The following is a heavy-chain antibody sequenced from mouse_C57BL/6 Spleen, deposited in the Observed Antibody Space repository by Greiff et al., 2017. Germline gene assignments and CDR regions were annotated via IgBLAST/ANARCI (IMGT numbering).Heavy chain of an antibody. Sequence: VKLQESGAELVKPGASVKISCKASGYAFSSYWMNWVKQRPGKGLEWIGQIYPGDGDTNYNGKFKGKATLTADKSSSTAYMQLSSLTSEDSAVYFCARWEDYYGSPNAMDYWGQGTSVTVSS. V-gene: IGHV1-80*01. CDR3: ARWEDYYGSPNAMDY. D-gene: IGHD1-1*01. J-gene: IGHJ4*01. CDR1: GYAFSSYW. CDR2: IYPGDGDT.